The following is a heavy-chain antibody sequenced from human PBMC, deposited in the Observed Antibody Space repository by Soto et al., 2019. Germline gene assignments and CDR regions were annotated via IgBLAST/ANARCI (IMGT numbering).Heavy chain of an antibody. CDR3: ARDLWGYCGTDCYPLDV. Sequence: SETLSLTCTVSGGSISGYYWSWIRQPPGKGLEWIGYMYNTGSTVYNPSFKSRVTTSVDTSKSQFSLRLNSVTAADTAVYYCARDLWGYCGTDCYPLDVWGQGTTVTVS. D-gene: IGHD2-21*02. CDR2: MYNTGST. J-gene: IGHJ6*02. CDR1: GGSISGYY. V-gene: IGHV4-59*01.